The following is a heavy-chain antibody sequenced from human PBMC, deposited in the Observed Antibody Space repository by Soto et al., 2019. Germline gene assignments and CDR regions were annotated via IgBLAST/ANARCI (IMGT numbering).Heavy chain of an antibody. J-gene: IGHJ4*02. V-gene: IGHV3-23*01. Sequence: GGSLRLSCAASGCTFSSYAMSWLRQAPGKGMEWVAAISGSGGSTYYADSVKGRFTISRENSKNTLYLQMNSLRAEGAAVYYCAKDLVGSNADYYDYWGQGTLVTVSS. CDR2: ISGSGGST. CDR1: GCTFSSYA. D-gene: IGHD2-15*01. CDR3: AKDLVGSNADYYDY.